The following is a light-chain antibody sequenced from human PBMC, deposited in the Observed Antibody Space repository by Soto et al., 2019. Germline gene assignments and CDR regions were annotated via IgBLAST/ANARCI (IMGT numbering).Light chain of an antibody. CDR3: HQRRYWPVT. J-gene: IGKJ1*01. CDR1: QSVSSY. CDR2: DAS. Sequence: EIVLTQSPAILSMSPGERATLSCRASQSVSSYFAWYQQKPGQAPRLLIYDASNRATGVPARFSGSGSGTDFNLTIISLEPEDFGVYYCHQRRYWPVTFGQGPKVEIK. V-gene: IGKV3-11*01.